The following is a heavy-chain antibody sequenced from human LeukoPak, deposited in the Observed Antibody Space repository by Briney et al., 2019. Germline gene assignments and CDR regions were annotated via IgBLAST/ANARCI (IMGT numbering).Heavy chain of an antibody. J-gene: IGHJ5*02. CDR2: ISHSGTA. V-gene: IGHV4-34*01. D-gene: IGHD3-16*01. CDR1: GGYFSGYY. CDR3: ATSGWNGGGGFDP. Sequence: SETLSLTCADSGGYFSGYYWSWIRQPPGKGLEWIGEISHSGTANYNPSLKSRVSMSVGTSSTQFSLIMTSVTAADTAVYYCATSGWNGGGGFDPWGQGTLVIVSS.